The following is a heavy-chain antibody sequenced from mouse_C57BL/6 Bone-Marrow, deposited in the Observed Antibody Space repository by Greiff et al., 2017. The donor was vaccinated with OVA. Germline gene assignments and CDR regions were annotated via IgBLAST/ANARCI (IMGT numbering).Heavy chain of an antibody. CDR1: GYTFTSYG. Sequence: VQLQQSGAELARPGASVKLSCKASGYTFTSYGISWVKQRTGQGLEWIGEIYPRSGNTYYNEKFKGKATLTADKSSSTAYMELRRLTSEDSAVYFCARKMGYGFAYWGQGTLVTVSA. V-gene: IGHV1-81*01. CDR3: ARKMGYGFAY. J-gene: IGHJ3*01. CDR2: IYPRSGNT. D-gene: IGHD2-2*01.